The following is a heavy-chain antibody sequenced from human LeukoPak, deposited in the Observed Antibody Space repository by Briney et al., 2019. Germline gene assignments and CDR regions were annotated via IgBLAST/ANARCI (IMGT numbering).Heavy chain of an antibody. CDR3: ARAVHYSGTSDQYTGGWYYFDF. CDR2: INYSGSS. V-gene: IGHV4-59*01. CDR1: GDSINNYY. Sequence: SETLSLTCTVSGDSINNYYWSWIRQPPGKGLEWIGNINYSGSSNSNPSLKSRATISVDMSRKHFFLDLISVTAADTAVYYCARAVHYSGTSDQYTGGWYYFDFWGQGTRVTVSS. D-gene: IGHD3-10*01. J-gene: IGHJ4*02.